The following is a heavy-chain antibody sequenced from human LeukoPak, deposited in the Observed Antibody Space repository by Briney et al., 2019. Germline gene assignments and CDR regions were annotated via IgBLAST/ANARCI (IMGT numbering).Heavy chain of an antibody. D-gene: IGHD1-26*01. CDR2: ITSSSTTI. CDR3: ARFRGSYSYFDY. J-gene: IGHJ4*02. CDR1: GFSFNTYT. V-gene: IGHV3-48*02. Sequence: PGGSLRLSCAASGFSFNTYTMNWVRQAPGKGLEWVSYITSSSTTISYSDSVKGRFTISRDDAKNSLYLQMNSLRDEDTAVYYCARFRGSYSYFDYWGQGALVTVSS.